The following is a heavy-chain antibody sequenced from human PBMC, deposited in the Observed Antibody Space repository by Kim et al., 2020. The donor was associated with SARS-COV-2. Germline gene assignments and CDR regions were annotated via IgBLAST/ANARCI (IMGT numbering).Heavy chain of an antibody. D-gene: IGHD3-9*01. Sequence: GGSLRLSCAASGVSVSSNYLTWVRQAPGKGLEWVTLCYSGYYTYYADSVKGRFTVSRDESKNTLYLQMNSLRVEDTAVYYCARGPSPWFFDHRGQGTPVT. CDR2: CYSGYYT. CDR1: GVSVSSNY. J-gene: IGHJ4*02. CDR3: ARGPSPWFFDH. V-gene: IGHV3-53*01.